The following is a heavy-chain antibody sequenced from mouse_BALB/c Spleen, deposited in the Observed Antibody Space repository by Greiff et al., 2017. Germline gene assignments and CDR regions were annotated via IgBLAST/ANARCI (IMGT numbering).Heavy chain of an antibody. J-gene: IGHJ2*01. CDR2: IDPSDSYT. CDR1: GYTFTSYW. D-gene: IGHD4-1*01. Sequence: QVQLQQPGAELVKPGASVKLSCKASGYTFTSYWMHWVKQRPGQGLEWIGEIDPSDSYTNYNQKFKGKATLTVDKSSSTAYMQLSSLTSEDSAVYYCARGGNWYDYGGQGTTLTVSS. V-gene: IGHV1-69*02. CDR3: ARGGNWYDY.